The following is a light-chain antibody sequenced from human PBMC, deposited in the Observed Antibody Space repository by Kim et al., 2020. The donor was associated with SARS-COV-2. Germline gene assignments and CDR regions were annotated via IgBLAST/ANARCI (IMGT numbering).Light chain of an antibody. CDR1: QSVDSW. Sequence: DIQMTQSPSTLSAFVGNRVTITCRASQSVDSWLAWYQQKPGKAPKLLIYQASKLASGVPSRFSGSGSGTDFTLTISNLQPDDSAIYYCKQYETYWTFGQGPRWIS. J-gene: IGKJ1*01. CDR3: KQYETYWT. CDR2: QAS. V-gene: IGKV1-5*03.